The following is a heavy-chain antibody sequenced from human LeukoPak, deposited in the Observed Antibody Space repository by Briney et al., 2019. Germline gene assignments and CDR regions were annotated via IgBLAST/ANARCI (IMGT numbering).Heavy chain of an antibody. CDR1: GFTFSSYA. J-gene: IGHJ4*02. Sequence: GGSPRLSCAASGFTFSSYAMSWVRQAPGKGLEWVSAISGSGGSTYYADSVKGRFTISRDNSKNTLYLQMNSLRAEDTAVYYCAKCGYKIGIAAADDYWGQGTLVTVSS. D-gene: IGHD6-13*01. CDR3: AKCGYKIGIAAADDY. V-gene: IGHV3-23*01. CDR2: ISGSGGST.